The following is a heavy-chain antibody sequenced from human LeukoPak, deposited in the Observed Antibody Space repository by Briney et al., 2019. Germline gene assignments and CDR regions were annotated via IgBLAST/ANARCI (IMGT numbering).Heavy chain of an antibody. CDR2: ISYDGSNK. D-gene: IGHD3-22*01. V-gene: IGHV3-30*18. CDR3: SKAYDSSGYYGIEY. J-gene: IGHJ4*01. Sequence: PGGTLRLSCNATGCNMTRYDIHGVRQAPGKGLERVAVISYDGSNKYYADSVKGRFTISRDNSKNTLYLQMNSLRAEDTCVRCCSKAYDSSGYYGIEYCGHATLVTVYS. CDR1: GCNMTRYD.